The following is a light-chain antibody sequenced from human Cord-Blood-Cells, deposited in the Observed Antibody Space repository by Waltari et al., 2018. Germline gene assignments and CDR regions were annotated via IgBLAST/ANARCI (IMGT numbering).Light chain of an antibody. V-gene: IGKV1-8*01. J-gene: IGKJ1*01. CDR3: QQYYSYPRT. CDR1: QGISSY. CDR2: AAS. Sequence: ANRMTQSPSSLSASTGARVTITCRASQGISSYLAWYQQKPGKAPKLLIYAASTLQSGVPSRFSGSGSGTDFTLTISCLQSEDFATYYCQQYYSYPRTFGQGTKVEIK.